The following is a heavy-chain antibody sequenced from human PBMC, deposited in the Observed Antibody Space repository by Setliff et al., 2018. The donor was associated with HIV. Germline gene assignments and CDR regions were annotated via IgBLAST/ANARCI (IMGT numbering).Heavy chain of an antibody. CDR2: ISAYNGNT. CDR1: GYTFTDYY. D-gene: IGHD3-10*01. V-gene: IGHV1-18*04. CDR3: ARDGWELDRGRADYFDY. Sequence: ASVKVSCKASGYTFTDYYLNWVRQAPGQGLEWMGWISAYNGNTNYAQKFQGRVTIDRDTSATTAYMELRSLRSEDTAVYYCARDGWELDRGRADYFDYWGQGALVTVSS. J-gene: IGHJ4*02.